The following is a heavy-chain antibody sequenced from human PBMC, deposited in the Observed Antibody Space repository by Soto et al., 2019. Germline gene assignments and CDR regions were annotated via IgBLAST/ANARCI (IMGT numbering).Heavy chain of an antibody. J-gene: IGHJ2*01. CDR1: GGSFSGYY. CDR2: INDRGSI. CDR3: ARESHDILTGPPWVWYFDL. V-gene: IGHV4-34*01. D-gene: IGHD3-9*01. Sequence: QVQLQQWGAGPLRPLETLSLTCGVSGGSFSGYYWAWIRQSPGKGLEWIGEINDRGSINYNPSLKSRVSISGDPSKNHYSLNLRSVTAADTAVYYCARESHDILTGPPWVWYFDLWGRGTLVTVSS.